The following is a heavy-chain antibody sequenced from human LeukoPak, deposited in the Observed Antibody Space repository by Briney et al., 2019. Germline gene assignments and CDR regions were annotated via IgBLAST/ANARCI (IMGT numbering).Heavy chain of an antibody. CDR3: AKVSQLMRAFDI. CDR1: GFTFSSYG. Sequence: GGSLRLSCAASGFTFSSYGMHWVRQAPGKGLEWVAVISYDGSNKYYADSVTGRFTISRDNSKNTLYLQMNSLRAEDTAVYYCAKVSQLMRAFDIWGQGTMVTVSS. D-gene: IGHD2-2*01. V-gene: IGHV3-30*18. CDR2: ISYDGSNK. J-gene: IGHJ3*02.